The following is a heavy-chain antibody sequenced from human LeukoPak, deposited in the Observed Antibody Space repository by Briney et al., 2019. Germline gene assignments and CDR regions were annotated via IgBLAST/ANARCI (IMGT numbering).Heavy chain of an antibody. Sequence: SETLSLTCAVYGGSFSGYYWSWIRQPPGKGLEWIGEINHSGSTNYNPSLKSRVTISVDTSKNQFSLKLSSVTAADTAVYYCARGGSVAGMFYYYYGMEVWGQGTTVSVSS. V-gene: IGHV4-34*01. D-gene: IGHD6-19*01. CDR1: GGSFSGYY. CDR3: ARGGSVAGMFYYYYGMEV. J-gene: IGHJ6*02. CDR2: INHSGST.